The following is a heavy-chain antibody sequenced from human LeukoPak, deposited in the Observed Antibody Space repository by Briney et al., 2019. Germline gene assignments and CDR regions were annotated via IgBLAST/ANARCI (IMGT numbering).Heavy chain of an antibody. Sequence: GGSLRLSCAASGFGFSSYWMHWVRQAPGKGLVWVSRINSDGSSATYADSVKGRFTISRDNAKNTLYLQINSLRAEDTAVYYCARASYDISDYWGQGTLVTVSS. D-gene: IGHD3-9*01. CDR3: ARASYDISDY. J-gene: IGHJ4*02. CDR1: GFGFSSYW. CDR2: INSDGSSA. V-gene: IGHV3-74*01.